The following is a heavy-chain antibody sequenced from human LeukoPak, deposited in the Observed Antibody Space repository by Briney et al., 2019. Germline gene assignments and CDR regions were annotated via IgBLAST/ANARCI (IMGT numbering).Heavy chain of an antibody. CDR2: IYYIGST. CDR1: GGSISSYY. CDR3: ARDGYCSSTSCSSHGYYYMDV. V-gene: IGHV4-59*01. Sequence: PSETLSLTCAVSGGSISSYYWSWIRQPPGKGLEWIGYIYYIGSTNYNPSLKSRVTISVDTSKNQFSLKLSSVTAADTAVYYCARDGYCSSTSCSSHGYYYMDVWGKGTTVTVSS. J-gene: IGHJ6*03. D-gene: IGHD2-2*03.